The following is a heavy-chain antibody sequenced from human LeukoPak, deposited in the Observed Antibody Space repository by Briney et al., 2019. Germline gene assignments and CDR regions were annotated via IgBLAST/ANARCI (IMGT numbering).Heavy chain of an antibody. Sequence: SETLSLTCTVSGGSISSYYWSWIRQPPGKGLEWIGYIYYSGSTNYNPSLKSRVTISVDTSKNQFSLKLSSVTAAYTAVYYCAREGDSGYDTFDYWGQGTLVTVSS. J-gene: IGHJ4*02. V-gene: IGHV4-59*01. CDR1: GGSISSYY. CDR2: IYYSGST. CDR3: AREGDSGYDTFDY. D-gene: IGHD5-12*01.